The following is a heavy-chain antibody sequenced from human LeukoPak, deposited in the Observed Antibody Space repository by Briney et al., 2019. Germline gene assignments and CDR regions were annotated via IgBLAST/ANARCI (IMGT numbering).Heavy chain of an antibody. D-gene: IGHD3-10*01. CDR2: IWYDGSNK. CDR1: GFAFSSYG. J-gene: IGHJ4*02. CDR3: ARDQMVQGVIYYFDY. V-gene: IGHV3-33*01. Sequence: PGGSLRLSCAASGFAFSSYGMHWVRQAPGKGLEWVAVIWYDGSNKYYADSVKGRFTISRDNYKNTLYLQMNSLRAEDTAVYYCARDQMVQGVIYYFDYWGQGTLVTVSS.